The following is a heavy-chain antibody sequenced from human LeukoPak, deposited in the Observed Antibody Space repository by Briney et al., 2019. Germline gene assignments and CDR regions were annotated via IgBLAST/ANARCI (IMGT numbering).Heavy chain of an antibody. CDR2: MKPNSGST. V-gene: IGHV1-8*01. CDR3: ARGWYDSSGYYYFDY. J-gene: IGHJ4*02. CDR1: GYTFTSYD. D-gene: IGHD3-22*01. Sequence: ASVKLSCKASGYTFTSYDINWVRQATGQGLEWMGWMKPNSGSTGYAQQFQGRVTMIRTTSISTAYMELSSLRSEDTAVYYCARGWYDSSGYYYFDYWGQGTLVTVSS.